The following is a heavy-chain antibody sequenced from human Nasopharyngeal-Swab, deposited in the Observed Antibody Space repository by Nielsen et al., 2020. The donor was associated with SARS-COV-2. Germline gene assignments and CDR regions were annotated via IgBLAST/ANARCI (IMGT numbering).Heavy chain of an antibody. Sequence: WIRQPPGKGLEWIGYIYYSGSTNYNPSLKSRVTISVDTSKNQFSLKLSSVTAVDTAVYYCARDQRSGWFDAFDIWGQGTMVTVSS. CDR2: IYYSGST. CDR3: ARDQRSGWFDAFDI. V-gene: IGHV4-59*01. D-gene: IGHD6-19*01. J-gene: IGHJ3*02.